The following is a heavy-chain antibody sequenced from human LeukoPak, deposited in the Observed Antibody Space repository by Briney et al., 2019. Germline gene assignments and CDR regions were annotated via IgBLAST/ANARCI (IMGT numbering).Heavy chain of an antibody. CDR2: ISPSGSIL. J-gene: IGHJ3*02. CDR3: ARENTVVTDHDVFDI. D-gene: IGHD4-23*01. V-gene: IGHV3-48*03. CDR1: GFTFPRHG. Sequence: PGGTLRLSCAASGFTFPRHGINWVRQAPGKGLEWVSGISPSGSILYYADSVKGRFTISRDNAKNSLYLQMNSLRAEDTAVYYCARENTVVTDHDVFDIWGQGTMVTVSS.